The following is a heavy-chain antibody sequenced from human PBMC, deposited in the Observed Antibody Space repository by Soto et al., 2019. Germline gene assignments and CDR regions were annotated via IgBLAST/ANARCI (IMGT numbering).Heavy chain of an antibody. D-gene: IGHD3-3*01. V-gene: IGHV4-59*08. J-gene: IGHJ5*02. CDR3: ARHFSGVNWFAP. Sequence: PSETLSLTCTVSGGSISSYYWSWIRQPPGKGLEWIGYIYYSGSTNYNPSLKSRVTISVDTSKNQFSLKLNSVTAADTAVYYCARHFSGVNWFAPWGQGTLVTVSS. CDR1: GGSISSYY. CDR2: IYYSGST.